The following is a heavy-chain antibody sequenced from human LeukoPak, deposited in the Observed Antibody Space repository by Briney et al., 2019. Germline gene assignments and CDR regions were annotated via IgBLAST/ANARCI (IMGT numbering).Heavy chain of an antibody. CDR2: IYYSGST. CDR3: AKTVAGYWYFDL. Sequence: SETLSLTCTVSGGSISHYFWSWIRQPPGKPLEWIGYIYYSGSTNYNPSLKSRLTISVDTSKDQFSLKLSSVTAADTAVYYCAKTVAGYWYFDLWGRGTLVTVSS. V-gene: IGHV4-59*08. D-gene: IGHD6-19*01. CDR1: GGSISHYF. J-gene: IGHJ2*01.